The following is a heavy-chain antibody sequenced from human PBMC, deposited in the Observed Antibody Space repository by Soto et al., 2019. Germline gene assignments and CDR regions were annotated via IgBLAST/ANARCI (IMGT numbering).Heavy chain of an antibody. Sequence: QVQLQESGPGLVKPSETLSLTCTVSGGSISSYYWSWIRQPPGKGLEWIGYIYYSGSTNYNPSLKSRVTISVDTSKNQFSLKQSSVTAADTAVYYCARRYGSFFDYWGQGTLVTVSS. CDR2: IYYSGST. CDR1: GGSISSYY. V-gene: IGHV4-59*08. D-gene: IGHD5-18*01. CDR3: ARRYGSFFDY. J-gene: IGHJ4*02.